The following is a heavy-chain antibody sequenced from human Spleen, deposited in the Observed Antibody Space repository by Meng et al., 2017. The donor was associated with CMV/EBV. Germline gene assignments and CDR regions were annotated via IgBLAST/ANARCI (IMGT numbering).Heavy chain of an antibody. J-gene: IGHJ4*02. D-gene: IGHD2-2*01. CDR3: ARDCSTSCYDY. CDR2: INPNSGGT. CDR1: GYTFTGYY. V-gene: IGHV1-2*02. Sequence: ASVKVSCKASGYTFTGYYMHWVRQAPGQGLEWMGWINPNSGGTNYVQKFQGRVTMTRGTSISTAYMELSRLRSDDTAVYYCARDCSTSCYDYWGQGTLVTVSS.